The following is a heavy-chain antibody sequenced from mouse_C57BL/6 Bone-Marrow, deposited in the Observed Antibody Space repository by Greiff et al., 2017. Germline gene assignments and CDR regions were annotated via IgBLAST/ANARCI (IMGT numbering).Heavy chain of an antibody. J-gene: IGHJ2*01. CDR1: GYTFTSYW. CDR3: ARGKRTTVAHYFDY. Sequence: QVQLQQPGAELVKPGASVKLSCKASGYTFTSYWMQWVKQRPGQGLEWIGEIDPSDSYTNYNQKFKGKATLTVDTSSSTAYMQLSSLTSEDSAVYYCARGKRTTVAHYFDYWGQGTTLTVSS. V-gene: IGHV1-50*01. D-gene: IGHD1-1*01. CDR2: IDPSDSYT.